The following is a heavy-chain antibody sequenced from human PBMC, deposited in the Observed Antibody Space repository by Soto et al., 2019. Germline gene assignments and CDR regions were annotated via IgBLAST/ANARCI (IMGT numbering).Heavy chain of an antibody. V-gene: IGHV3-66*01. CDR3: ASSGRATVTTKGYYYYYYMDV. CDR2: IYSGGST. J-gene: IGHJ6*03. Sequence: GGSLRLSCAASGFTVSSYYMSWVRQAPGKGLEWVSVIYSGGSTYYADSVKGRFTISRDNSKNTLYLQMNSLRAEDTAVYYCASSGRATVTTKGYYYYYYMDVWGKGTTVTVSS. CDR1: GFTVSSYY. D-gene: IGHD4-17*01.